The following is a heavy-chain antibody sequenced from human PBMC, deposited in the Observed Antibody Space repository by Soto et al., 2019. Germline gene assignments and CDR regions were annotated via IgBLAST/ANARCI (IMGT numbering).Heavy chain of an antibody. V-gene: IGHV3-23*01. CDR3: AKGRGGSGSLTPRVDF. CDR1: GFTFNNYA. J-gene: IGHJ4*02. CDR2: ISGGGDTT. Sequence: EVQLLESGGGLVQPGGSLRLSCAASGFTFNNYAMTWVRQAPGKGLEWVSAISGGGDTTSSADSVKGRFTVSRDGSKNTLYLQMSSLRAEDTALYYCAKGRGGSGSLTPRVDFWGQGTLGTVSS. D-gene: IGHD3-10*01.